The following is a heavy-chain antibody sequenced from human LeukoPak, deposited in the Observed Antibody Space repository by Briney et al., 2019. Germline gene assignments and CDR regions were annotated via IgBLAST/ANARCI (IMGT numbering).Heavy chain of an antibody. Sequence: GGSLRLSCAASGFTVSSNCMSWVRQAPGKGLEWVSVIYSGGSTYYADSVKGRFTISRDNSKNTLYLQMNSLRAEDTAVYYCAATPGIAVFDYWGQGTLVTVSS. CDR2: IYSGGST. D-gene: IGHD6-19*01. J-gene: IGHJ4*02. V-gene: IGHV3-66*02. CDR3: AATPGIAVFDY. CDR1: GFTVSSNC.